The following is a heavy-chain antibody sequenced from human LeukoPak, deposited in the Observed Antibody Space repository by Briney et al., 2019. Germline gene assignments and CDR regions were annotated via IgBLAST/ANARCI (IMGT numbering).Heavy chain of an antibody. CDR1: KFTFSTYS. CDR2: ISTGGSPI. Sequence: GGSLRLSCAASKFTFSTYSMNWVRQAPGKGLEWVSHISTGGSPIYYADSVKGRFTISRDNAKNSLYPQMSSLRAEDTAVYYCAQTSGYWGKGTLVTVSS. V-gene: IGHV3-48*01. J-gene: IGHJ4*02. CDR3: AQTSGY.